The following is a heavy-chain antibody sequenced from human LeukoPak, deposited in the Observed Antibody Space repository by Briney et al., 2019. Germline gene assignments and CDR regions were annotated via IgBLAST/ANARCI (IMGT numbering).Heavy chain of an antibody. Sequence: SETLTLTCTVSGGPLSSNSYYWGRIRQPPGKGVVLIGSIYYSGSTYYNSALTSRVILSVDTSKNQFSVKVSSVTDADTAVYYCARTQLGYCSGGSCYGDYWGQGTLVTVSS. CDR1: GGPLSSNSYY. V-gene: IGHV4-39*01. CDR3: ARTQLGYCSGGSCYGDY. D-gene: IGHD2-15*01. CDR2: IYYSGST. J-gene: IGHJ4*02.